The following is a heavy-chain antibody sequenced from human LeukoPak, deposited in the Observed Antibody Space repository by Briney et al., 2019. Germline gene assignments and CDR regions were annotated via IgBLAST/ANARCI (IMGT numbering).Heavy chain of an antibody. J-gene: IGHJ4*02. CDR3: ARSRGYYYDSSGYYFDY. D-gene: IGHD3-22*01. Sequence: GSLRLSCAASVFTFSRYSMNWVRQAPGKGLEWVSSISSSSSFIYYADSVKGRFTISRDNAKKSLHLQMNSLRAEDTAVYFCARSRGYYYDSSGYYFDYWGQGTLVTVSS. CDR2: ISSSSSFI. V-gene: IGHV3-21*01. CDR1: VFTFSRYS.